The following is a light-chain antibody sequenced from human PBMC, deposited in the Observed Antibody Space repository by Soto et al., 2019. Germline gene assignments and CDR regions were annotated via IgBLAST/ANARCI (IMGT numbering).Light chain of an antibody. V-gene: IGLV1-40*01. CDR3: KSYDSILSGSYV. CDR2: GNS. CDR1: SSNIGAGYD. J-gene: IGLJ1*01. Sequence: QSVLTQPPSVSGAPGQRVTISCTGSSSNIGAGYDVHWYQQLPGTAPKLLIYGNSNRPSGVPDRFSGSKSGTSASLAITGLQAEDEADYYCKSYDSILSGSYVFGTGTKLTVL.